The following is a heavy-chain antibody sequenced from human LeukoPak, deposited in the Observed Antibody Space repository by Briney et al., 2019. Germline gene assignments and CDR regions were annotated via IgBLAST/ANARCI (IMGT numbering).Heavy chain of an antibody. J-gene: IGHJ3*02. CDR1: GGSISSYY. CDR2: IYYSGST. D-gene: IGHD2-8*01. V-gene: IGHV4-59*12. CDR3: ARDAGYCTNGVCYDAFDI. Sequence: SETLSLTCTVSGGSISSYYWSWIRQPPGKGLEWIGYIYYSGSTNYNPSLKSRVTISVDTSKNQFSLKLSSVTAADTAVYYCARDAGYCTNGVCYDAFDIWGQGTMVTVSS.